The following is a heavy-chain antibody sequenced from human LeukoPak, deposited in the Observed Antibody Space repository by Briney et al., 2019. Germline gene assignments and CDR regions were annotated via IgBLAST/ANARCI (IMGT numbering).Heavy chain of an antibody. D-gene: IGHD3-10*01. CDR3: ARVRMVRGVLFDY. Sequence: SETLSLTCTVSGGSISSYYWSWIRQPPGKGLEWIGYIYYSGSTNYNPSLKSRVTISVDTSKSQFSLKLSSVTAADTAVYYCARVRMVRGVLFDYWGQGTLVTVSS. CDR2: IYYSGST. CDR1: GGSISSYY. J-gene: IGHJ4*02. V-gene: IGHV4-59*01.